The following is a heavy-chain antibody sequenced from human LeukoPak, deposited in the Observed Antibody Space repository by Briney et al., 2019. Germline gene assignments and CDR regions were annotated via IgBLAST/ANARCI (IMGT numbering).Heavy chain of an antibody. V-gene: IGHV3-7*01. CDR3: ARALGSGWYGDYYYYGMDV. D-gene: IGHD6-19*01. Sequence: GGSLRLSCAASGFTFSSYWMSWVRQAPGKGLEWVANIKQDRSEKYYVDSVKGRFTISRDNAKNSLYLQMNSLRAEDTAVYYCARALGSGWYGDYYYYGMDVWGQGTTVTVSS. J-gene: IGHJ6*02. CDR1: GFTFSSYW. CDR2: IKQDRSEK.